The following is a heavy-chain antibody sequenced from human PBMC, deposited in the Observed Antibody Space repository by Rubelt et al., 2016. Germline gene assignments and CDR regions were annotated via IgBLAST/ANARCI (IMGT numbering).Heavy chain of an antibody. V-gene: IGHV4-39*07. CDR1: GGSISSSSYY. Sequence: QLQLQESGPGLVKPSETLSLTCTVSGGSISSSSYYWGWIRQPPGKGLEWIGSVSYGGRTNYNPSLKSRVTISMDTSKNQCSLKRNSVTAADTAVYYCARGQAATDYWGQGTLVTVSS. CDR2: VSYGGRT. D-gene: IGHD6-25*01. CDR3: ARGQAATDY. J-gene: IGHJ4*02.